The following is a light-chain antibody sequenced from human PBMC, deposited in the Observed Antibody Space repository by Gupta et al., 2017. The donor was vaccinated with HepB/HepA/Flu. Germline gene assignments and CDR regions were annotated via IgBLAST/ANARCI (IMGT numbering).Light chain of an antibody. Sequence: DIQLTQSPASLYASVGDRVIITCRASRKISSFLNWYQQKPGEAPKLLIYAATNYQSGVPSTFRGGGSGTDFTLTINSLQPEDFATYFCQQSYSAPWTFGQGTKVE. J-gene: IGKJ1*01. CDR1: RKISSF. CDR3: QQSYSAPWT. CDR2: AAT. V-gene: IGKV1-39*01.